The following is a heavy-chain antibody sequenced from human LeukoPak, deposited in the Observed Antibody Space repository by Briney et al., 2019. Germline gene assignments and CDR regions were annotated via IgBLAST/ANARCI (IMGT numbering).Heavy chain of an antibody. CDR3: AKAPHSELLLIDF. D-gene: IGHD1-7*01. CDR1: GFTFSDYY. Sequence: GGSLRLSCAASGFTFSDYYMSWIRQAPGKGLEWVSYISSSSSYTNYADSVKGRFTISRDNAKNSLYLQMNSLRADDTAVYYCAKAPHSELLLIDFWGQGTPVTVSS. V-gene: IGHV3-11*06. CDR2: ISSSSSYT. J-gene: IGHJ4*02.